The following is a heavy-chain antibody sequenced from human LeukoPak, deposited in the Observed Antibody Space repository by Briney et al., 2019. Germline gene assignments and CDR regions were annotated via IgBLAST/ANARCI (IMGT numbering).Heavy chain of an antibody. J-gene: IGHJ4*02. Sequence: GGSLRLSCAASGFTFSDYYMSWIRQAPGKGLEWVSYISSSGSTIYYADSVKGRFTISRDNSKNTLYLQMNSLRAEDTAVYYCAKEGLVQGPFDYWGQGTLVTVSS. CDR3: AKEGLVQGPFDY. CDR1: GFTFSDYY. D-gene: IGHD6-19*01. CDR2: ISSSGSTI. V-gene: IGHV3-11*01.